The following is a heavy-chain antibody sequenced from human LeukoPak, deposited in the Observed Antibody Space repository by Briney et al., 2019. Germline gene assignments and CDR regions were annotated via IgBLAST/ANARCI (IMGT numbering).Heavy chain of an antibody. CDR1: GYTFTSYD. D-gene: IGHD3-3*01. CDR2: MNPNSGNT. V-gene: IGHV1-8*02. Sequence: AAVKVSCKAPGYTFTSYDINWVRQATGQGLEWMGWMNPNSGNTDYAQKFQGRVTMTRDTSSSTAYMELSRLRFDDTVVYYCARGPRITIFGVVMANDAFDIWGQGTMVTVSS. J-gene: IGHJ3*02. CDR3: ARGPRITIFGVVMANDAFDI.